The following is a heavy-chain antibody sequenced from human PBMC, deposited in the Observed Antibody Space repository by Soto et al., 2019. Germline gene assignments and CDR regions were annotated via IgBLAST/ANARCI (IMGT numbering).Heavy chain of an antibody. D-gene: IGHD2-2*01. CDR1: GFTFSSYA. J-gene: IGHJ5*02. CDR2: ISGSGGST. Sequence: LRLSCAASGFTFSSYAMSWVRQAPGKGLEWVSAISGSGGSTYYADSVKGRFTISRDNSKNTLYLQMNSLRAEDTAVYYCAKGLVVPAAKNQNWFDPWGQGTLVTVSS. CDR3: AKGLVVPAAKNQNWFDP. V-gene: IGHV3-23*01.